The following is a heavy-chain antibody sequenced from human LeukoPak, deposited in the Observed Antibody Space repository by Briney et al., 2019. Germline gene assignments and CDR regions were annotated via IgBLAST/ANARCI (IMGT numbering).Heavy chain of an antibody. V-gene: IGHV3-7*01. CDR3: VKEHVDRAFTRSFEI. J-gene: IGHJ3*02. CDR2: IKPDGSQK. Sequence: GGSLRLSCAASGFTFSSYWMSWVRQAPGKGLEWVANIKPDGSQKYCVDSVKGRFTISRDNAKNSVYLQMNSLRAEDTAVYYCVKEHVDRAFTRSFEIWGQGTVVTVSS. CDR1: GFTFSSYW. D-gene: IGHD3-10*01.